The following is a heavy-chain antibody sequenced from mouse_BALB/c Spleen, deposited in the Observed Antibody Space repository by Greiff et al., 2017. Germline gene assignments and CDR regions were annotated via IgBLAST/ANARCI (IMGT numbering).Heavy chain of an antibody. CDR2: IDPANGNT. CDR3: AGTDYAMDY. CDR1: GFNIKDTY. D-gene: IGHD3-3*01. J-gene: IGHJ4*01. Sequence: VQLKESGAELVKPGASVKLSCTASGFNIKDTYMHWVKQRPEQGLEWIGRIDPANGNTKYDPKFQGKATITADTSSNTAYLQLSSLTSEDTAVYYCAGTDYAMDYWGQGTSFTVSS. V-gene: IGHV14-3*02.